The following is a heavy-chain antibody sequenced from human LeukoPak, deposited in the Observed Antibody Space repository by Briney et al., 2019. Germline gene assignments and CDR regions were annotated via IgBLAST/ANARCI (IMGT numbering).Heavy chain of an antibody. CDR1: GGSISSGGYY. CDR3: ARGEEYYYDSGSFWVYYGMDV. J-gene: IGHJ6*02. D-gene: IGHD3-10*01. Sequence: TSQTLSLTCTVSGGSISSGGYYWSWIRQHPGKGLEWIGYIYYSGSTYYNPSLKSRVTISVDTSKSQFSLKLTSVTAADTAVYYCARGEEYYYDSGSFWVYYGMDVWGPGTTVTVSS. V-gene: IGHV4-31*03. CDR2: IYYSGST.